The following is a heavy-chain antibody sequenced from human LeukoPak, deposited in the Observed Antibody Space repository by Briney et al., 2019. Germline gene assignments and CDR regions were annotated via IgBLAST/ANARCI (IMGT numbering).Heavy chain of an antibody. CDR3: TRDLMDYDVSTGLHHYYMDV. V-gene: IGHV3-74*01. J-gene: IGHJ6*02. CDR1: GFTFSSYW. Sequence: GGSLRLSCVASGFTFSSYWMHWVRHGPRKGLVWVSRINGDGRNINYADSVRGRFTISRDNAKNTLYLQMNTLRVEDTAVYYCTRDLMDYDVSTGLHHYYMDVWGQGTTVTVSS. CDR2: INGDGRNI. D-gene: IGHD3-9*01.